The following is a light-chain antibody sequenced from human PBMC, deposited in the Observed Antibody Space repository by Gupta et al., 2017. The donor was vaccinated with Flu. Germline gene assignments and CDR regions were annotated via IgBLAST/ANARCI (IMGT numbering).Light chain of an antibody. J-gene: IGLJ3*02. CDR2: NDV. CDR3: QVWDSSNDRQL. CDR1: NIGTKG. V-gene: IGLV3-21*02. Sequence: TARSTCGGDNIGTKGVHWYHQKPGQAPILVVFNDVDRPSGIPERFSGSNSGNTATLTINSVEAGDEADFYCQVWDSSNDRQLFGGGTKLTVL.